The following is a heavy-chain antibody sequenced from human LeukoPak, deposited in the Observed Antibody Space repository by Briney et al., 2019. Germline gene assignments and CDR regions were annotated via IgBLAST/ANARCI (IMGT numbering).Heavy chain of an antibody. D-gene: IGHD3-22*01. CDR2: INHSGST. V-gene: IGHV4-34*01. Sequence: SETLSLTCAVYGGSFSGYYWSWIRQPPGKGLEWIGEINHSGSTNYNPSLKSRVTISVDTSKNQFSLKLSSVTAADTAVYYCARGETDSSGCPLDYWGQGTLVTVSS. J-gene: IGHJ4*02. CDR1: GGSFSGYY. CDR3: ARGETDSSGCPLDY.